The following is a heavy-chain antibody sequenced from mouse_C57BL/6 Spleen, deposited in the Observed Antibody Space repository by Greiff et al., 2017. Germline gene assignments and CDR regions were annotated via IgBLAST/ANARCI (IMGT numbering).Heavy chain of an antibody. V-gene: IGHV1-55*01. D-gene: IGHD1-1*01. J-gene: IGHJ1*03. CDR3: ARPSSSYWYFDV. CDR1: GYTFTSYW. CDR2: IYPGSGST. Sequence: VQLQQPGAELVKPGASVKMSCKASGYTFTSYWITWVKQRPGQGLEWIGDIYPGSGSTNYNEKFKSKATLTVDTSSSTAYMQLSSLTSEDSAVYYCARPSSSYWYFDVWGTGTTVTVSS.